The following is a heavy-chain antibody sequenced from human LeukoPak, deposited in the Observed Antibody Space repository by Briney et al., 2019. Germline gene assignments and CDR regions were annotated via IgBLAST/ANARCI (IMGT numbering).Heavy chain of an antibody. J-gene: IGHJ4*02. Sequence: ASVKVSCKASGYTFTDYYIHWVRQAPGQGLEWMGWVNANSGATNYAQKFQGRVTMTRDGSISTAYMQLSSLRSDDTAVYYCAYNQPGGNSLDYWGQGTLVTVSS. D-gene: IGHD4-23*01. CDR1: GYTFTDYY. CDR2: VNANSGAT. V-gene: IGHV1-2*02. CDR3: AYNQPGGNSLDY.